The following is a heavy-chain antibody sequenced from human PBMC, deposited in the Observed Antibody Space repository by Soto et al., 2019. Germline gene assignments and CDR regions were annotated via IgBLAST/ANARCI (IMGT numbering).Heavy chain of an antibody. V-gene: IGHV4-4*07. D-gene: IGHD3-3*01. Sequence: QVQLQESGPGLVKPSETLSLTCTVSGGDISTYYWTWIRQPAGKGLEWIGRIYSSGSTKYNPSLKSRVTMSLDTSKNQFSLRLSSVIAADTAVYYCARGQRFSDWFDPWGQGTLVTVSS. CDR3: ARGQRFSDWFDP. CDR2: IYSSGST. J-gene: IGHJ5*02. CDR1: GGDISTYY.